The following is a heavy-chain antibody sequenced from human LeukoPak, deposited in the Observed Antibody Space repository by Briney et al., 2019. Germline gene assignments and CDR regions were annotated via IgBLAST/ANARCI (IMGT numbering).Heavy chain of an antibody. J-gene: IGHJ6*03. V-gene: IGHV4-39*01. CDR2: IHYGGST. CDR1: GDSISSGTYY. Sequence: SETLSLTCTVSGDSISSGTYYWGWIRQPPGKGPEWIGNIHYGGSTYYNPSLKSRVTISVDTSKKQFSLKLSSVTAADTALYYCARLGGVRGYYYYYMDVWGKGTTVTVSS. D-gene: IGHD3-10*01. CDR3: ARLGGVRGYYYYYMDV.